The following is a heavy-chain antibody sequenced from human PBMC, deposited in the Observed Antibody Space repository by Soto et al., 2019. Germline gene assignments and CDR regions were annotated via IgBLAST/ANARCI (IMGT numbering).Heavy chain of an antibody. CDR3: ARGGSGSYSNFDY. V-gene: IGHV3-74*01. CDR1: GFTFSTYW. CDR2: INSDGSTT. Sequence: EVQLVESGGGLVQPGGSLRLSCAASGFTFSTYWMHWVRQVPGEGLVWVSRINSDGSTTNYADPVKGRFTISRDNARSTLSLQISSLWAEDTAVYYCARGGSGSYSNFDYWGQGTLVTVSS. D-gene: IGHD3-10*01. J-gene: IGHJ4*02.